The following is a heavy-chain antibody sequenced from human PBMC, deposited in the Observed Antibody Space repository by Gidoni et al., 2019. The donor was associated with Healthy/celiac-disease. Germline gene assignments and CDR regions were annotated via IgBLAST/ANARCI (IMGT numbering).Heavy chain of an antibody. Sequence: QVQLVQSGAEVKKPGASVKVSCRASGYTFTSYGISWVRQAPGQGLEWMGWISAYNGNTHYAQKLQGRVTMTTDPSTSTAYMELRRLRSDDTAVYYCARDPHSGYLAYWGQGTLVTVSS. CDR2: ISAYNGNT. D-gene: IGHD5-12*01. J-gene: IGHJ4*02. CDR1: GYTFTSYG. CDR3: ARDPHSGYLAY. V-gene: IGHV1-18*01.